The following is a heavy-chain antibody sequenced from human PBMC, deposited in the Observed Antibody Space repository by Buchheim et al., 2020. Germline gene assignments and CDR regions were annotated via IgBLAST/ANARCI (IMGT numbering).Heavy chain of an antibody. J-gene: IGHJ6*02. CDR3: DRVPAAAGYYYYGMDV. Sequence: QVQLQESGPGLVKPSQTLSPTCTVSGGSISSGDYYWSWIRQPPGKGLEWIGYIYYSGSTYYNPSLKSRVTISVDTSKNQFSRKLSSVTAADAAVYYCDRVPAAAGYYYYGMDVWGQGTT. D-gene: IGHD6-13*01. CDR2: IYYSGST. CDR1: GGSISSGDYY. V-gene: IGHV4-30-4*01.